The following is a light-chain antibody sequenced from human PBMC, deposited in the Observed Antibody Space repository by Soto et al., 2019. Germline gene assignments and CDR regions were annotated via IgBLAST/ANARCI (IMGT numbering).Light chain of an antibody. CDR1: SGHSSYA. Sequence: QPVLTQSPSASASLGASVKLTCTLSSGHSSYAIAWHQLQPGRGPRYLMKLDSDGSHSKGDGIPDRFSGSSSGAERYLTISSLQSEDEADYYCQTWGTGSNWVFGGGTKLTVL. J-gene: IGLJ3*02. CDR3: QTWGTGSNWV. V-gene: IGLV4-69*01. CDR2: LDSDGSH.